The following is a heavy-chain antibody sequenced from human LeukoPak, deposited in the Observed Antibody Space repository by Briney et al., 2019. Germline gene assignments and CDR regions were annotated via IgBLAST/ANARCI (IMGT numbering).Heavy chain of an antibody. D-gene: IGHD1-26*01. J-gene: IGHJ4*02. CDR1: GFTFSSYG. V-gene: IGHV3-30*03. Sequence: GGSLRLSCAASGFTFSSYGMHWVRQAPGKGLERVAIISYDGSNEYYADSVKGRFTISRDNSKNSLYLQMNSLRAEDTALYYCTRDPSNSGSYSRLDYWGQGTLVTVSS. CDR2: ISYDGSNE. CDR3: TRDPSNSGSYSRLDY.